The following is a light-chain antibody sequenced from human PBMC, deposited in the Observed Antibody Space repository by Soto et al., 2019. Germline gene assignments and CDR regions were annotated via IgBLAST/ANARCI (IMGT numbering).Light chain of an antibody. CDR3: QQFGGPVPWT. CDR1: QTVSSNY. Sequence: EVVLTQSPGTLSLSPGERATVSCRASQTVSSNYLAWYQKKPGQAPRLLIYGASTRATGIPDRFTGSGSGTDFTLTITRLEPEDFAVYYCQQFGGPVPWTFGQGTKVDIK. J-gene: IGKJ1*01. CDR2: GAS. V-gene: IGKV3-20*01.